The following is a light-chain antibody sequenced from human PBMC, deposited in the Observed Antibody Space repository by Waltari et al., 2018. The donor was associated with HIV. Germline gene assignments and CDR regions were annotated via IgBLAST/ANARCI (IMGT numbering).Light chain of an antibody. CDR1: QDISNY. V-gene: IGKV1-33*01. Sequence: DIQLTQSPSSLSASVGDRVSITCQASQDISNYLNWHQQKPGKAPKLLVYDASNLEKGVPSRFSGSGSGTDFTLTISNLQPEDIATYYCQHYDNLPLTFGGGTKVEIK. CDR3: QHYDNLPLT. J-gene: IGKJ4*01. CDR2: DAS.